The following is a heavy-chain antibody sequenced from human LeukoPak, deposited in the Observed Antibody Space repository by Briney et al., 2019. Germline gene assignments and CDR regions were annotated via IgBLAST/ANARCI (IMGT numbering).Heavy chain of an antibody. CDR2: ISTYNENR. Sequence: AASVKVSCKASGYTFTSYGFSWVRQAPGQGLEWMGWISTYNENRYYAENFQGRVTMTTDTSTSTAYMELSSLRSEDTAVYYCAGRGTEGSGSYYVDYWGQGTLVTVSS. D-gene: IGHD3-10*01. V-gene: IGHV1-18*01. CDR3: AGRGTEGSGSYYVDY. J-gene: IGHJ4*02. CDR1: GYTFTSYG.